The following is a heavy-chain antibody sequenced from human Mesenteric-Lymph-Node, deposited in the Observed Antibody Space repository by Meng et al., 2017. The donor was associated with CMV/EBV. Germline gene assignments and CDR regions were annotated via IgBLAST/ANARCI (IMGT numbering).Heavy chain of an antibody. J-gene: IGHJ4*02. Sequence: CAISGDSVSNDGAAWNWFRQSPSRGLEWLGRTYYRSKWYEDYAVSVKDRLTINPDTSKNQFSLQLNSVTPEDTALYYCARGTGTLDYWGQGTLVTVS. CDR1: GDSVSNDGAA. CDR3: ARGTGTLDY. V-gene: IGHV6-1*01. D-gene: IGHD1-7*01. CDR2: TYYRSKWYE.